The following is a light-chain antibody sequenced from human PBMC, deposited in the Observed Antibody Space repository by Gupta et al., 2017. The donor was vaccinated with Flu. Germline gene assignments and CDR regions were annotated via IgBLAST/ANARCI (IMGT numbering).Light chain of an antibody. CDR3: QSYDNSLSGSKV. CDR2: GNN. J-gene: IGLJ3*02. CDR1: TSNIGEGYD. Sequence: QFVLTQPPSVSGAPGQRVTISCTGSTSNIGEGYDVHWYQQVPGRAPKRLIFGNNNRPSGIADRFSGSKSGTSASLAIAGLQAEDEADYYCQSYDNSLSGSKVFGGGTKLTVL. V-gene: IGLV1-40*01.